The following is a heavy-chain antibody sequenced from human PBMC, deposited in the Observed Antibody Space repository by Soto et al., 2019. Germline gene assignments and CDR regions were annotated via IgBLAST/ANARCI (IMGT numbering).Heavy chain of an antibody. J-gene: IGHJ4*02. CDR1: GFSLVGPGVG. V-gene: IGHV2-5*02. D-gene: IGHD7-27*01. Sequence: QITLKESGPTLVKPTQTLTLTCSFSGFSLVGPGVGVGWIRQPPGEALEWLALIYGDDDKRYSPSLKTRLTVTKDRSKNQVVLTLTNVDPVDTATYFCAHAFQLRIFDYWGQGALVTVSS. CDR3: AHAFQLRIFDY. CDR2: IYGDDDK.